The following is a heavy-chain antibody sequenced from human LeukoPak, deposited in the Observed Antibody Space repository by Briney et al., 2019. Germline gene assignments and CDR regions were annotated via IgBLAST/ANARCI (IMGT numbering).Heavy chain of an antibody. CDR2: ISYDGSNK. CDR3: ARDRSMSYYDSSGNGHDAFDI. V-gene: IGHV3-30*01. J-gene: IGHJ3*02. D-gene: IGHD3-22*01. Sequence: GRSLRLSCAASGFTFSSYAMHWVRQAPGKGLEWVAVISYDGSNKYYADSVKGRFTISRDNSKNTLYLQMNSLRADDTAVYYCARDRSMSYYDSSGNGHDAFDIWGQGTMVTVSS. CDR1: GFTFSSYA.